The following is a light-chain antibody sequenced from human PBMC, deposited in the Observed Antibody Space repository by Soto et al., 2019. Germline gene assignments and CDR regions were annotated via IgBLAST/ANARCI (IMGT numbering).Light chain of an antibody. CDR1: QSISSW. V-gene: IGKV1-5*01. J-gene: IGKJ5*01. CDR3: QQTYTTPEIT. Sequence: DIQMTQSASTLSASVGARVTITCGASQSISSWLAWYQQKPGKAPKLLIYDASSLESGVPSRFSGSGSATDFTPTISSLQPEDFAIYYCQQTYTTPEITFGQGTRLEIK. CDR2: DAS.